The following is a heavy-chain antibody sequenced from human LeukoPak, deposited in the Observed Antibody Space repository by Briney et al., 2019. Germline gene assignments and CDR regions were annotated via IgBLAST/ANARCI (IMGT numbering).Heavy chain of an antibody. CDR1: GYSISSGYY. V-gene: IGHV4-38-2*02. J-gene: IGHJ4*02. CDR3: ARVIAVADY. Sequence: SETLSLTCTVSGYSISSGYYWGWIRQPPGKGLEWIGSIYHSRSTYYNPSLKSRVTISVDTSKNQFSLKLSSVTAADTAVYYCARVIAVADYWGQGTLVTVSS. D-gene: IGHD6-19*01. CDR2: IYHSRST.